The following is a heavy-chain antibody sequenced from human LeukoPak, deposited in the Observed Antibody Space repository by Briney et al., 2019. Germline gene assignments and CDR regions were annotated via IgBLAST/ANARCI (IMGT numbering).Heavy chain of an antibody. CDR1: GGTFSSYA. CDR2: IIPIFGTA. Sequence: ASVKVSCKASGGTFSSYAISWVRQAPGQGLEWMGGIIPIFGTANYAQKFQGRVTITADESTSTAYMELSSLRSEDTAVYYCAREPPRMVRGVIGPWFDPWGQGTLVTVSS. D-gene: IGHD3-10*01. CDR3: AREPPRMVRGVIGPWFDP. J-gene: IGHJ5*02. V-gene: IGHV1-69*01.